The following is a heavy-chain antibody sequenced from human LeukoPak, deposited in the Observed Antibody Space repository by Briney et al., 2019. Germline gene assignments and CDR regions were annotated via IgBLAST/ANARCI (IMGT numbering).Heavy chain of an antibody. J-gene: IGHJ6*02. CDR3: ARESLNTGYYGMDV. Sequence: ASVKVSCKASGGSFSSYAISWVRQAPGQGLEWMGGIIPMFGTANYAQKFQGRVTITADESTSTAYMELSSLRSEDTAVYCCARESLNTGYYGMDVWGQGTTVTVSS. CDR1: GGSFSSYA. CDR2: IIPMFGTA. V-gene: IGHV1-69*13.